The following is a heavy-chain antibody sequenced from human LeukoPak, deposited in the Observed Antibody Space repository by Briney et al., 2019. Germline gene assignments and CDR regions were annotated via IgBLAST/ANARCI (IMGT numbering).Heavy chain of an antibody. Sequence: GASMRLSCAASGFIGSSNYMSCVRPAPGKVLELVSVSYSGGSTYYADSVKGRFTISRDNSKNTLYLQMNSLRAEDTAVYYCARDVESGASGWYYFDYWGQGTLVTVPS. D-gene: IGHD6-19*01. CDR1: GFIGSSNY. V-gene: IGHV3-66*02. CDR3: ARDVESGASGWYYFDY. J-gene: IGHJ4*02. CDR2: SYSGGST.